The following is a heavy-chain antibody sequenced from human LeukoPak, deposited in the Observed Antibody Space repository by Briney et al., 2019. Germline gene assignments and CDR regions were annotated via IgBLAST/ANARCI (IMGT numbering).Heavy chain of an antibody. J-gene: IGHJ5*02. V-gene: IGHV3-48*03. CDR2: ISSSGSTI. Sequence: PGGSLRLSCAASGFTFRSYEMNWVRQAPGKGLEWVSYISSSGSTIYYADSVKGRFTISRDNAKNSLYLQMNSLGAEDTAVYYCARFSSLWFDPWGQGTLVTVPS. CDR3: ARFSSLWFDP. D-gene: IGHD2-2*01. CDR1: GFTFRSYE.